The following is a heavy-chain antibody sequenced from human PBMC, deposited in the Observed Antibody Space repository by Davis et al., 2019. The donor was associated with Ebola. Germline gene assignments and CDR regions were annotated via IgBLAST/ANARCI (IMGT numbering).Heavy chain of an antibody. Sequence: GESLKISCAASGFTFSNAWMNWVRQAPGKGLEWVGRIKSKTDGGTTDYAAPVKGRFTISRDDSKNTLYLQMNSLKTEDTAVYYCTIPGESLGHGDYWGQGTLVTVSS. CDR2: IKSKTDGGTT. D-gene: IGHD3-10*01. V-gene: IGHV3-15*07. J-gene: IGHJ4*02. CDR3: TIPGESLGHGDY. CDR1: GFTFSNAW.